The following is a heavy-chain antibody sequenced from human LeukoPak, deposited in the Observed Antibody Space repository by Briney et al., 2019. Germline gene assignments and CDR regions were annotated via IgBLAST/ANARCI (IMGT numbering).Heavy chain of an antibody. Sequence: ASVKVSCKASGYTFTGYYMHWVRQAPGQGLEWMGWINPNSGGANSAQKFQGRVTLTRDTSITTAYMELSRLTSDDTAMYYCARRSRGIPVTDFDYWGQGPLVTVSS. J-gene: IGHJ4*02. CDR2: INPNSGGA. CDR3: ARRSRGIPVTDFDY. V-gene: IGHV1-2*02. CDR1: GYTFTGYY. D-gene: IGHD1-20*01.